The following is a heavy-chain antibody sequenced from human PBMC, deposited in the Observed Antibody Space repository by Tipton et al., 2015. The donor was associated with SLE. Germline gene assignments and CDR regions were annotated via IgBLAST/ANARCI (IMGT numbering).Heavy chain of an antibody. D-gene: IGHD5-24*01. J-gene: IGHJ5*02. Sequence: TLSLTCTVSGGSFTSNYWSWIRQPPGKGMEWIGCMHYSGSSAYNPSLMRRVTILVDTSKKQISLKLSSVTAADTAVYYCARDQEMASGENRFDPWGQGTLVTVSS. CDR1: GGSFTSNY. CDR2: MHYSGSS. V-gene: IGHV4-59*01. CDR3: ARDQEMASGENRFDP.